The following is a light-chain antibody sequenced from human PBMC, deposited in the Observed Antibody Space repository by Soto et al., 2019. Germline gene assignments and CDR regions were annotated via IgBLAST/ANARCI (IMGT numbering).Light chain of an antibody. CDR3: RSYEGTYTSFV. J-gene: IGLJ1*01. CDR1: SSDVGGYNY. CDR2: DVT. V-gene: IGLV2-11*01. Sequence: QSALTQPRSVSGSPGQSVTISCTGSSSDVGGYNYVSWYQQQPGKAPKLLIYDVTIRTSGVSARFSGSKSGNTASLTISGLQAEDDADYFCRSYEGTYTSFVFGTGTKLTVL.